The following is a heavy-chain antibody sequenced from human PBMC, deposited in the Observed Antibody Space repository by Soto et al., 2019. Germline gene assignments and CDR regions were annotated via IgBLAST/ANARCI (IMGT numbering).Heavy chain of an antibody. Sequence: EVQLLESGGGLVQSGGSLRLSCAASGFVFSSYAMSWVRQAPGKGLEWVSTISGSGGNTYYADSVKGRFTISRDNSKNTLYLQMNSLRAEDTALYYCAKDPIVHYYGSGSSSYWGQGTLVSVSS. CDR1: GFVFSSYA. V-gene: IGHV3-23*01. D-gene: IGHD3-10*01. CDR2: ISGSGGNT. CDR3: AKDPIVHYYGSGSSSY. J-gene: IGHJ4*02.